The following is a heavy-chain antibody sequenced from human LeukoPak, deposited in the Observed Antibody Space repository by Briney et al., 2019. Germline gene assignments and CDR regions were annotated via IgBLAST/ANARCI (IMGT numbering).Heavy chain of an antibody. CDR1: GFTFSSYA. Sequence: AGGSLRLSCAASGFTFSSYAMSWVRQAPGKGLEWVSAISGSGGSTYYADSVKGRFTISRDNSKNTLYLQMNSLRAEDTAVYYCAKRTSVLRFLECAFDPWGQGTLVTVSS. CDR2: ISGSGGST. CDR3: AKRTSVLRFLECAFDP. J-gene: IGHJ5*02. V-gene: IGHV3-23*01. D-gene: IGHD3-3*01.